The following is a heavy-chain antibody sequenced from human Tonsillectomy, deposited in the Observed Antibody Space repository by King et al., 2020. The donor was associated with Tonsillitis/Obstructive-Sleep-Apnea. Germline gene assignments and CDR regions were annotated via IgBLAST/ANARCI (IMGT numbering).Heavy chain of an antibody. CDR2: IISKAYGGTT. V-gene: IGHV3-49*04. D-gene: IGHD1-26*01. J-gene: IGHJ4*02. Sequence: VQLVESGGGLVQPGRSLRLSCRASGFNFGDYVMTWVRQAPGKGLEWVGFIISKAYGGTTEYAASVKGRFTISRDDFKSIAYLQMNSLKTAETAVYYCTIRYTGTRWGQGTLVNVSS. CDR3: TIRYTGTR. CDR1: GFNFGDYV.